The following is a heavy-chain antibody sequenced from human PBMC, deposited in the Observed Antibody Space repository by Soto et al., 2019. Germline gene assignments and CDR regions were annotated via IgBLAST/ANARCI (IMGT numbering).Heavy chain of an antibody. Sequence: QVHLVQSGAEVKKPGASVKVSCKGSGYAFTTYGITWVRQAPGQGLEWMGWISAHNGNTNYAQKLQGRVTVTRDTSTSPAYMDLRSLRSDDTAVYYCARGRYGASWGQGALVTVSS. D-gene: IGHD3-10*01. CDR3: ARGRYGAS. J-gene: IGHJ5*02. V-gene: IGHV1-18*01. CDR2: ISAHNGNT. CDR1: GYAFTTYG.